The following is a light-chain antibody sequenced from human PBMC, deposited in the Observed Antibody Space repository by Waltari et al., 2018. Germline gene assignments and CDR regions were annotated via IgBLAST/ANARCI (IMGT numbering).Light chain of an antibody. CDR1: QSLTKRY. CDR2: GAS. V-gene: IGKV3-20*01. CDR3: QQYGSSILYT. Sequence: VLTQSPGTLSLSPGERVTLSCRASQSLTKRYLAWYPQKPGQAPRLLIYGASSRAAGLPDRFSCSGSGTDFTLTISRLEPEDFAVYYCQQYGSSILYTFGQGTKLEIK. J-gene: IGKJ2*01.